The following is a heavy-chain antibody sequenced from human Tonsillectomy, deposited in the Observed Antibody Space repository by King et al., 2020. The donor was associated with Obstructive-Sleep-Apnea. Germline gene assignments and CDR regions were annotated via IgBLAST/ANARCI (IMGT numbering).Heavy chain of an antibody. D-gene: IGHD2-15*01. CDR2: ISWNSGSI. J-gene: IGHJ3*02. V-gene: IGHV3-9*01. CDR1: GFTFDDYA. Sequence: VQLVESGGGLVQPGRSLRLSCAASGFTFDDYAMHWVRQAPGKGLGWVSGISWNSGSIGYADSVKGRFTISRDNAKNSLYLQMNSLRAEDTALYYCAKDVVVAASYAFDIWGQGTMVTVSS. CDR3: AKDVVVAASYAFDI.